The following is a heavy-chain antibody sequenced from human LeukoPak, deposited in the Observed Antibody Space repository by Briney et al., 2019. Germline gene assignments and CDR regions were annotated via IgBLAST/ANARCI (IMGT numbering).Heavy chain of an antibody. J-gene: IGHJ3*02. Sequence: ASVKVSCKASGGTFSSYAISWVRQAPGQGLEWMGGIIPIFGTANYAQKFQGRVTITADESTSTAYMELSSLRSEDTAVYYCARGGSGWYRGAFDAFDIWGQGTMVTVSS. CDR3: ARGGSGWYRGAFDAFDI. D-gene: IGHD6-19*01. CDR1: GGTFSSYA. V-gene: IGHV1-69*13. CDR2: IIPIFGTA.